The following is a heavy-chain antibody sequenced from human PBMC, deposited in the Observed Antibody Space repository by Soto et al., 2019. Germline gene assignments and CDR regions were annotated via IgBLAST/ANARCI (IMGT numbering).Heavy chain of an antibody. V-gene: IGHV4-59*01. D-gene: IGHD4-17*01. Sequence: SETLSLTCTVSGGSISSYYGSWIRQPPGKGLEWIGYIYYSGSTNYNPSLKSRVTISVDTSKNQFSLKLSSVTAADTAVYYCGRFRHDYGDYVGNDYWGQGTLVTVSS. J-gene: IGHJ4*02. CDR1: GGSISSYY. CDR2: IYYSGST. CDR3: GRFRHDYGDYVGNDY.